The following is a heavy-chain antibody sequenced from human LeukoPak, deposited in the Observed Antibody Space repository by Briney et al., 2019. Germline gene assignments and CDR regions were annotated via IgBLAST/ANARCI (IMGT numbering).Heavy chain of an antibody. CDR1: GFTFSSYA. J-gene: IGHJ6*03. Sequence: GGSLRLSCAASGFTFSSYAMHWVRQAPGKGLEWVAVISYDGSNKYYADSVKGRFTISRDNSKNTLYLQMNSLRAEDTAVYYCARGVSRNSSSWYSPYYYYYMDVWGKGTTVTVSS. CDR3: ARGVSRNSSSWYSPYYYYYMDV. CDR2: ISYDGSNK. D-gene: IGHD6-13*01. V-gene: IGHV3-30-3*01.